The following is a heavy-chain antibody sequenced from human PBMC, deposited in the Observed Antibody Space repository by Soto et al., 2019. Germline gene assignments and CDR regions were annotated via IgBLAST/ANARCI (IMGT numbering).Heavy chain of an antibody. CDR2: ISGSGGST. V-gene: IGHV3-23*01. Sequence: GGSLRLSCAASGFTFSNYAVTWVRQAPGKGLEWVSTISGSGGSTYYADSVKGRFTISRDNSKNTLYLQMNSLRAEDTAVYYCAKEERGSYYTPTRYFDYWGQGTLVTVSS. CDR3: AKEERGSYYTPTRYFDY. D-gene: IGHD1-26*01. CDR1: GFTFSNYA. J-gene: IGHJ4*02.